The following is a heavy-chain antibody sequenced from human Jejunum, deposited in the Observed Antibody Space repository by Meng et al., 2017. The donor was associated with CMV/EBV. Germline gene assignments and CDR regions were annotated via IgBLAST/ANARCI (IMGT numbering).Heavy chain of an antibody. D-gene: IGHD7-27*01. CDR3: ARGPWGFDL. Sequence: SCNASGYPFNHFYLHWVRQAPGQGLEWMGWVNPNNGGTDYAQKFQGRVIMTSDTSISTVYMELSRLTFDDTAVYYCARGPWGFDLWGQGTLVTVSS. CDR2: VNPNNGGT. CDR1: GYPFNHFY. V-gene: IGHV1-2*02. J-gene: IGHJ4*02.